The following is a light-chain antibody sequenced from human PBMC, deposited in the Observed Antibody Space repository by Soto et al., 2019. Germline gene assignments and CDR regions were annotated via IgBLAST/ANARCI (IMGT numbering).Light chain of an antibody. CDR3: SSYAGTRVL. CDR2: EGN. V-gene: IGLV2-23*01. CDR1: SSDVGNYPL. Sequence: QSVLTQPASVSGSPGQSITISCTGTSSDVGNYPLVSWYQQHLGKAPKLVIYEGNKWPSGVSNRFSGSKSGYTASLTISGLQADDEADYYCSSYAGTRVLFGGGTKLTVL. J-gene: IGLJ2*01.